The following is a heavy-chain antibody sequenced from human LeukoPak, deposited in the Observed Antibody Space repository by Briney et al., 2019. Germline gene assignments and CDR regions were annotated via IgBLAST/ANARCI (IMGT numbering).Heavy chain of an antibody. CDR1: GLIIRDNY. D-gene: IGHD6-13*01. J-gene: IGHJ4*02. CDR2: IYSGGST. V-gene: IGHV3-53*01. Sequence: GGSLRLSCAASGLIIRDNYMSWVRQAPGKGLEWVSVIYSGGSTYYADSVKGRFIISRDNTKNTLSLQMKSLRAEDTAVYYCARAEKMAAARTDFFDFWGQGTRVTVSS. CDR3: ARAEKMAAARTDFFDF.